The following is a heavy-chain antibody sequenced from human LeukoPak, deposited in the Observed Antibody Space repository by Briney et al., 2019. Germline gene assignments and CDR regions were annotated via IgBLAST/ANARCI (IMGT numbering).Heavy chain of an antibody. V-gene: IGHV3-30*04. CDR3: ARAPGGSWYYFDY. CDR1: EFIFSNYA. Sequence: GGSLRHSCAASEFIFSNYAMHWVRQAPGKGLEWVAVISYDGSDKFYADSVKGRFTISRDTSKNTLYPQMNSLRAEDTAVYYCARAPGGSWYYFDYWGQGTLVTVSS. CDR2: ISYDGSDK. J-gene: IGHJ4*02. D-gene: IGHD6-13*01.